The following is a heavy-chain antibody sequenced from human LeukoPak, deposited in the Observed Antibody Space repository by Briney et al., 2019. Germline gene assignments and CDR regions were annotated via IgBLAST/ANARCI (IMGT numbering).Heavy chain of an antibody. J-gene: IGHJ4*02. CDR3: AILDYGDYEGEFDSTY. D-gene: IGHD4-17*01. V-gene: IGHV4-34*01. CDR1: GGSFSGYY. Sequence: SETLSLTCAVYGGSFSGYYWSWIRQPPGKGLEWLGEINHSGSTNYNPSLKSRVTISVDTSKNQFSLKLSSVTAADTAVYYCAILDYGDYEGEFDSTYWGQGTLVTVSS. CDR2: INHSGST.